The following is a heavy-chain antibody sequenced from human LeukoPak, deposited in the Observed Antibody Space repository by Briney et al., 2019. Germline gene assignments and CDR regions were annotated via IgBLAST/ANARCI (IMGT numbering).Heavy chain of an antibody. Sequence: GGSLRLSCTTSGFSFNTYSMSWVRQAPGKGLEWVSAINDDTPYYTDSVKGRFTISRDNAKNSLYLQVNSVRAEDMALYYCAKAGGYSSSSLAFFDYWGQGTLVTVSS. CDR1: GFSFNTYS. J-gene: IGHJ4*02. CDR2: INDDTP. D-gene: IGHD6-6*01. V-gene: IGHV3-20*04. CDR3: AKAGGYSSSSLAFFDY.